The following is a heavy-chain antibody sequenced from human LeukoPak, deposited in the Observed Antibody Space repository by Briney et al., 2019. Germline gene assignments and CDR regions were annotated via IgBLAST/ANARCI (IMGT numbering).Heavy chain of an antibody. CDR2: IKQDGSEK. Sequence: GGSLRLSCAASGFTFSSYWMSWVRQAPGKGLEWVANIKQDGSEKYYVDSVKGRFTISRDNAKNSLYLQMNSLRAEDTAVYYCARGQAATVRGVGDFDYWGQGTLVTVSS. D-gene: IGHD3-10*01. CDR3: ARGQAATVRGVGDFDY. CDR1: GFTFSSYW. J-gene: IGHJ4*02. V-gene: IGHV3-7*01.